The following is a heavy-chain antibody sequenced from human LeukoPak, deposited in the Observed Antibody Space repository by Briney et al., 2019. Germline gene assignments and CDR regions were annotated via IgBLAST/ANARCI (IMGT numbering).Heavy chain of an antibody. V-gene: IGHV4-39*01. D-gene: IGHD3-22*01. Sequence: SETLSLTCTVSGGSISSSSYYWGWIRQPPGKGLEWIGSIYYSGSTYYNPSLKSRVTISVDTSKDQFSLKPSSVTAADTAVYYCARRPSPYYYDSSGYPDAFDIWGQGTMVTVSS. J-gene: IGHJ3*02. CDR2: IYYSGST. CDR1: GGSISSSSYY. CDR3: ARRPSPYYYDSSGYPDAFDI.